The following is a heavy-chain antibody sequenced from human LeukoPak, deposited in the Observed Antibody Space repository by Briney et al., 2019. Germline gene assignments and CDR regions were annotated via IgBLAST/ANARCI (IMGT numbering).Heavy chain of an antibody. V-gene: IGHV3-48*03. J-gene: IGHJ4*02. CDR3: AKGYGSNNWNYFDY. D-gene: IGHD1-1*01. Sequence: GGSLRLSCAASGFTFSSYEMNWVRQAPGKGLEWLSYISSTGNTIYYADSVKGRFTISRDNAKNSLYLQMNSLRAEDMALYYCAKGYGSNNWNYFDYWGQGTLVTVSS. CDR2: ISSTGNTI. CDR1: GFTFSSYE.